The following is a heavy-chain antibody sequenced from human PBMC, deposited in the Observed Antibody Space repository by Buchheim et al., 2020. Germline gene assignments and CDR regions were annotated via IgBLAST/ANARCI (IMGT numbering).Heavy chain of an antibody. CDR1: GFTFDEFG. CDR3: ARSGTSYGSGPFYHYYSLDV. CDR2: MDWNGYST. J-gene: IGHJ6*02. Sequence: EAQLVESGGRVVRPGGSLRLSCAAFGFTFDEFGMSWVRQAPGKGLEWVSGMDWNGYSTAYAASVKGRFTISRDNAKNSLFLQMNGLRAEDTALYFCARSGTSYGSGPFYHYYSLDVWGPGTT. V-gene: IGHV3-20*04. D-gene: IGHD3-10*01.